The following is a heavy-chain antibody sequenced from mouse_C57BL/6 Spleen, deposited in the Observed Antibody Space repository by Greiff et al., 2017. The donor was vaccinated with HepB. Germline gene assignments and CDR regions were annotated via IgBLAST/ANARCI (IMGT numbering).Heavy chain of an antibody. CDR2: INPNNGGT. D-gene: IGHD2-5*01. Sequence: EVKLMESGPELVKPGASVKMSCKASGYTFTDYNMHWVKQSHGKSLEWIGYINPNNGGTSYNQKFKGKATLTVNKSSSTAYMELRSLTSEDSAVYYCARGLYSKRGDYWGQGTTLTVSS. CDR1: GYTFTDYN. V-gene: IGHV1-22*01. J-gene: IGHJ2*01. CDR3: ARGLYSKRGDY.